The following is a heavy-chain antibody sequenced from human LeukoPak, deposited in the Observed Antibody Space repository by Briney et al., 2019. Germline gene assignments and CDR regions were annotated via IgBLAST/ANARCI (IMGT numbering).Heavy chain of an antibody. D-gene: IGHD3-10*01. Sequence: GGSLRLSCAASGFTFSSYGMPWVRQAPGKGLEWVAVISYDGSNKYYADSVKGRFTISRDNSKNTLYLQMNSLRAEDTAVYYCAREAVGYFDYWGQGTLVTVSS. J-gene: IGHJ4*02. CDR2: ISYDGSNK. CDR3: AREAVGYFDY. CDR1: GFTFSSYG. V-gene: IGHV3-30*03.